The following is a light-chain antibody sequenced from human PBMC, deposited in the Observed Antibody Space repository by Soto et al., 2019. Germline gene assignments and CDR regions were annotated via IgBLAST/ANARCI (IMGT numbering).Light chain of an antibody. CDR3: QQYSSYSRT. CDR2: DAS. Sequence: DIQMTQSPSTLSASVGDRVTITCRASQGISSWLAWYQQKPGKAPKVLIYDASSLESGVPSRFSGSGSGTEFTLTISSLQPDDFATYFCQQYSSYSRTFGQGTKVEIK. J-gene: IGKJ1*01. CDR1: QGISSW. V-gene: IGKV1-5*01.